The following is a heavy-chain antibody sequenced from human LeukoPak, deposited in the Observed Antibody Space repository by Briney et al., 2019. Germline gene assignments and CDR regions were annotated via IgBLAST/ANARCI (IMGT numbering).Heavy chain of an antibody. J-gene: IGHJ4*02. CDR1: GITLSNYG. V-gene: IGHV3-23*01. D-gene: IGHD3-22*01. CDR2: ISDSGGRT. Sequence: GGSLRFSCAVSGITLSNYGMSWVRQARGKGLEWVAGISDSGGRTNYADSVKGRFTISRDNPKNTLYLQMNSLRAEDTAVYFCAKRGVVIRVILVGFHKEAYYFDSWGQGALVTVSS. CDR3: AKRGVVIRVILVGFHKEAYYFDS.